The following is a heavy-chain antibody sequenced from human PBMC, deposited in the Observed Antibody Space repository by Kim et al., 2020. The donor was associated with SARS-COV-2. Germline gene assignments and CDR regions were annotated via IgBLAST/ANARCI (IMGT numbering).Heavy chain of an antibody. V-gene: IGHV3-13*01. J-gene: IGHJ4*02. D-gene: IGHD6-13*01. Sequence: YPGSVKGRFSSSTETGKNSLYLQMNRLRAGDTAVYYCARDGAAAGIDFDNWGQGTLVTVSS. CDR3: ARDGAAAGIDFDN.